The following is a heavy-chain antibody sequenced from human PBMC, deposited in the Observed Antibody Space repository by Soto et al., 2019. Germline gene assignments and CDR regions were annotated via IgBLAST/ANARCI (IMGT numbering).Heavy chain of an antibody. V-gene: IGHV3-30-3*01. Sequence: QVQLVDSGGGMVRPGASLTLSCAASGFTFHTYALHWVRQAPGKGLEWVAVISDDSSNEYFADSVRGRFTISRDNSRNTLSLHLNSLRADDTAVYYCARGLRFCDDPNTCYHQFDYWGQGTQVTVSS. CDR3: ARGLRFCDDPNTCYHQFDY. CDR1: GFTFHTYA. D-gene: IGHD2-2*01. CDR2: ISDDSSNE. J-gene: IGHJ4*02.